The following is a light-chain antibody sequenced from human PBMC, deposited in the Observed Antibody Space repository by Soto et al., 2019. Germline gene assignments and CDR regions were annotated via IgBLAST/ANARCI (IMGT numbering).Light chain of an antibody. J-gene: IGLJ2*01. CDR1: SSNIGSNT. Sequence: QSVLTQPPSASGTPGQRVTISCSGSSSNIGSNTVNWYQQLPGTAPKLLIYSNNQRPSGVPDRFSGSKSGTSACLAISGLQSEDEADYYCAAWDDSLNVLFGGGTKVTVL. CDR3: AAWDDSLNVL. CDR2: SNN. V-gene: IGLV1-44*01.